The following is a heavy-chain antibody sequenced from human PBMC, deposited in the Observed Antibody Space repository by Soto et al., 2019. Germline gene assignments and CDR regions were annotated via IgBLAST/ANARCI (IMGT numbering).Heavy chain of an antibody. V-gene: IGHV1-69*13. Sequence: ASVKVSCKASGGTFSSYAISWVRQAPGQGLEWMGGIIPIFGTANYAQKFQGRVTITADESTSTAYMELSSLRSEDTAVYYWARTISAARLSDYYDGMDVWGQRSTVTGSS. D-gene: IGHD6-6*01. CDR2: IIPIFGTA. J-gene: IGHJ6*01. CDR1: GGTFSSYA. CDR3: ARTISAARLSDYYDGMDV.